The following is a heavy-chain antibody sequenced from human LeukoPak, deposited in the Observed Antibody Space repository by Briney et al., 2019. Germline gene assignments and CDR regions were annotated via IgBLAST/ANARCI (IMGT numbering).Heavy chain of an antibody. V-gene: IGHV3-64*01. D-gene: IGHD3-10*01. CDR3: ARDLTYYGSGSYGAFDI. CDR1: GFTFSSYA. CDR2: ISSNGGST. Sequence: GGPLRLSCAASGFTFSSYAMHWVRQAPGKGLEYVSAISSNGGSTYYANSVKGRFTIARDNSKNTLYLQMGSLRAEDMAVYYCARDLTYYGSGSYGAFDIWGQGTMVTVSS. J-gene: IGHJ3*02.